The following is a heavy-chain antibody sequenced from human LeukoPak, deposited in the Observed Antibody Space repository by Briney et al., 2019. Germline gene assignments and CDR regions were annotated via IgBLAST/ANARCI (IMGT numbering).Heavy chain of an antibody. CDR2: IYPGDSDT. CDR1: GYSFTSYW. J-gene: IGHJ5*02. CDR3: ARYYYDSSGYYYDRTGLDP. Sequence: GESLKISCKGSGYSFTSYWIGWVRQMPGKGLEWMGIIYPGDSDTRYSPSFQGQVTISADKSISTAYLQWSSLKASDTAMYYCARYYYDSSGYYYDRTGLDPWGQGTLVTVSS. D-gene: IGHD3-22*01. V-gene: IGHV5-51*01.